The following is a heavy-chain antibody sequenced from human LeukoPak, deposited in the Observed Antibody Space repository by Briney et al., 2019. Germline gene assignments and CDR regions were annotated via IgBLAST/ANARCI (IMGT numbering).Heavy chain of an antibody. Sequence: GGSLRLSCAASGFTFSSYAMHWVRQAPGRGLEWVAGISYDGSNKYYADSVKGRFTISRDNSKNTLYLHMNSLRAEDTAVYFCAKGSYYYDSTGYSPAPGDWGQGTLVTVSS. J-gene: IGHJ4*02. CDR2: ISYDGSNK. CDR1: GFTFSSYA. V-gene: IGHV3-30-3*01. D-gene: IGHD3-22*01. CDR3: AKGSYYYDSTGYSPAPGD.